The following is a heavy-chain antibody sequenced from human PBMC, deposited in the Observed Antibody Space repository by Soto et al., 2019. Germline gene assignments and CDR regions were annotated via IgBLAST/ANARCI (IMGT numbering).Heavy chain of an antibody. J-gene: IGHJ5*02. Sequence: PSETLSLTCTASGGAVSGGTYYWSWIRQPPGKGLEWIGHIYFTGSTNYNPSLKSRVTMSLDTSRNQFSLKLSSVTAADTAVYYCTRGPPRVQWFDPWGLGTLVTVSS. CDR1: GGAVSGGTYY. CDR2: IYFTGST. CDR3: TRGPPRVQWFDP. V-gene: IGHV4-61*01.